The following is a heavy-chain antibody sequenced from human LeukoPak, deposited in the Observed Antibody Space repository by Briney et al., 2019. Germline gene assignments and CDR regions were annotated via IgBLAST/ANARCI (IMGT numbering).Heavy chain of an antibody. D-gene: IGHD3-10*01. CDR2: INPNSGGT. J-gene: IGHJ4*02. CDR1: GYTFTGYY. CDR3: ARDYSVPSYYYGSGGELVHYFDY. Sequence: ASVKVSCKASGYTFTGYYMHWVRQAPGQGLEWMGWINPNSGGTNYAQKFQGRVTMTRDTSISTAYMELSRLRSDDTAVYYCARDYSVPSYYYGSGGELVHYFDYWGQGTLVTVSS. V-gene: IGHV1-2*02.